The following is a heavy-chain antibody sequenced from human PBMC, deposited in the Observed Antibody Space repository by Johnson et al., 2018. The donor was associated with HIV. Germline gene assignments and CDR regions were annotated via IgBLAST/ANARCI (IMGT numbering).Heavy chain of an antibody. V-gene: IGHV3-7*03. CDR1: GFTFSTHW. CDR2: INPDGSQK. D-gene: IGHD6-13*01. CDR3: GRGMAAAN. J-gene: IGHJ3*01. Sequence: EQLVESGGGLVKPGGSLRLSCAASGFTFSTHWMSWVRQVPGKRPEWLANINPDGSQKYYVDSVTGRFTISRDNADNSLSLQMNSLTVDDTAIYYCGRGMAAANWGQGTMVTVSS.